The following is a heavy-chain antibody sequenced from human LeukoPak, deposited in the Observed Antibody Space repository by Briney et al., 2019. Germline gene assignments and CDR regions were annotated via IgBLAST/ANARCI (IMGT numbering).Heavy chain of an antibody. CDR3: ARNGYYSVDY. J-gene: IGHJ4*02. V-gene: IGHV4-4*02. CDR1: GGSMTSNW. Sequence: SGTLSLTCVVSGGSMTSNWWSWVRQPPGKGLEWIGEIYHSGSTTYNPSLKSRVTISIDTSKTQFSLKLSSVTAADTAVYYCARNGYYSVDYWGQGTLVTVSS. CDR2: IYHSGST. D-gene: IGHD4-17*01.